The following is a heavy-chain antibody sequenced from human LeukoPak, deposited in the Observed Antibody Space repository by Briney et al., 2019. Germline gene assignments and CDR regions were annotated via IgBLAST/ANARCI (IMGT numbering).Heavy chain of an antibody. CDR1: GGSISSGSYY. V-gene: IGHV4-61*02. CDR3: AGVYIASPGQFDP. J-gene: IGHJ5*02. Sequence: SQTLSLTCTVSGGSISSGSYYWSWIRQPAGKGLEWIGRIYISGSTSYNPSLKSRVTISVDTSKNQFSLKLSSVAAADTAVSYCAGVYIASPGQFDPWGQGTLVTVSS. D-gene: IGHD6-13*01. CDR2: IYISGST.